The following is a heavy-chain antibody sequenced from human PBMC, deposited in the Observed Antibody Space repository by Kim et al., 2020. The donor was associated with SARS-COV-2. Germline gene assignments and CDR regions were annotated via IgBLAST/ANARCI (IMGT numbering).Heavy chain of an antibody. CDR3: ATLVCRATYCYAFDFHY. CDR1: GNILSELS. J-gene: IGHJ4*02. Sequence: ASVKVSCKFSGNILSELSIHWVRQTPAKGLEWMGGFDPEEAKTVYAQKFQGRVTMTEDASSDTAYMELSSLRSDDTAMYYCATLVCRATYCYAFDFHYWGQGSRVTVSS. CDR2: FDPEEAKT. D-gene: IGHD2-2*01. V-gene: IGHV1-24*01.